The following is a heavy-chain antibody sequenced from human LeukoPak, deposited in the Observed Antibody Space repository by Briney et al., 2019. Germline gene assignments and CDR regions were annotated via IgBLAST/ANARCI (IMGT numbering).Heavy chain of an antibody. CDR3: ASTSLVRGAKPLYIDY. D-gene: IGHD3-10*01. J-gene: IGHJ4*02. CDR2: ISSSGSTI. V-gene: IGHV3-11*01. Sequence: GGSLRLSCAASGFTFSDYYMSWIRQAPGKGLEWVSYISSSGSTIYYADSVKGRFTISRDNAKNSLYLQMNSLRAEDTAVYYCASTSLVRGAKPLYIDYWGQGTLVTVSS. CDR1: GFTFSDYY.